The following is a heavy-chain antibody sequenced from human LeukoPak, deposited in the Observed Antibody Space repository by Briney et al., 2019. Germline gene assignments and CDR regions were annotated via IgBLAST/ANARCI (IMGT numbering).Heavy chain of an antibody. D-gene: IGHD2-2*01. CDR1: GGSFSGYY. CDR3: ARSAAHRAEYFQH. V-gene: IGHV4-34*01. CDR2: INHSGST. Sequence: SETLSLTCAVYGGSFSGYYWSWIRQPLGKGLEWIGEINHSGSTNYNPSLKSRVTISVDTSKNQFSLKLSSVTAADTAVYYCARSAAHRAEYFQHWGQGTLVTVSS. J-gene: IGHJ1*01.